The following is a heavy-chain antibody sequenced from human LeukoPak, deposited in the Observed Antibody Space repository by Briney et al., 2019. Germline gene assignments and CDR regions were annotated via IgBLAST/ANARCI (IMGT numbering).Heavy chain of an antibody. CDR3: ARDHYYDSSGYYYGGYYFDY. Sequence: GGSLRLSCSASGFPFSSYAMHWVRQAPGKGLEYVSAISDSGGSTYYADSLKGRFTISRDNAKNSLYLQMNSLRAEDTAVYYCARDHYYDSSGYYYGGYYFDYWGQGTLVTVSS. J-gene: IGHJ4*02. CDR1: GFPFSSYA. V-gene: IGHV3-64*04. D-gene: IGHD3-22*01. CDR2: ISDSGGST.